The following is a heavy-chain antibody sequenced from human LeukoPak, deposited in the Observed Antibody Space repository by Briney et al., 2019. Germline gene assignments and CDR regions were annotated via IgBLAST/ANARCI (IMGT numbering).Heavy chain of an antibody. J-gene: IGHJ4*02. CDR1: GGSISGGSYY. Sequence: SQTLSLTCTVSGGSISGGSYYWSWIRQPAGKGLEWIGRIYPSGSTNYNPSLKSRVTISVDTSKNQFSLKLNSVTAADTAVYYCARDRELGYWGQGTLVAVSS. V-gene: IGHV4-61*02. CDR2: IYPSGST. CDR3: ARDRELGY. D-gene: IGHD3-10*01.